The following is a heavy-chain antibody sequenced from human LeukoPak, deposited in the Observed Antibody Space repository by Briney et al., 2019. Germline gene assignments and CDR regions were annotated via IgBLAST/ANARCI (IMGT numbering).Heavy chain of an antibody. CDR3: ANYCSGGNCYSGLY. Sequence: PGGSLRLSCAASGFIFSNYAMTWVRQAPGKGLQWVSTITSGGNTYYADSVKGRFTISRDNSKNTLYLQMNGLRAEDAAVYSCANYCSGGNCYSGLYWGQGTLVTVSS. CDR2: ITSGGNT. J-gene: IGHJ4*02. D-gene: IGHD2-15*01. V-gene: IGHV3-23*01. CDR1: GFIFSNYA.